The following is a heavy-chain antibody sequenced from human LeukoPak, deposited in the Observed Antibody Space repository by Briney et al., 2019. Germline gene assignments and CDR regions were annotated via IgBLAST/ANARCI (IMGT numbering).Heavy chain of an antibody. CDR2: INPNSGGT. V-gene: IGHV1-2*02. CDR3: ARDFRMRGHYDILTGYFTYYYYYGMDV. CDR1: GYTFTGHY. D-gene: IGHD3-9*01. Sequence: ASVKVSCKASGYTFTGHYMHWVRQAPGQGLEWMGWINPNSGGTNYAQKFQGRVTMTRDTSISTAYMELSRLRSDDTAVYYCARDFRMRGHYDILTGYFTYYYYYGMDVWGQGTTVTVSS. J-gene: IGHJ6*02.